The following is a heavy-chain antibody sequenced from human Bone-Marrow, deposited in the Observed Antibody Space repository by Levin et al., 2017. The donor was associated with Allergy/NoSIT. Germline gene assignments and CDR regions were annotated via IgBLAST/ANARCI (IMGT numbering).Heavy chain of an antibody. CDR1: GFTFSNYA. V-gene: IGHV3-23*01. D-gene: IGHD2-15*01. CDR2: ISASAGTT. Sequence: PGGSLRLSCAASGFTFSNYAMTWVRQAPGKGLEWVSAISASAGTTYYADSVKGRFTISRDNSKNTLYLQMNSLSAEDTAVYYCAAGGVVTALYYYYYHMDVWGKGTTVTVSS. CDR3: AAGGVVTALYYYYYHMDV. J-gene: IGHJ6*03.